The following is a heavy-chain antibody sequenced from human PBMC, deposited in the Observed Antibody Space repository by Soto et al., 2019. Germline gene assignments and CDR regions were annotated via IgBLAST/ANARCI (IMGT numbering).Heavy chain of an antibody. CDR3: VAAASSAHLYSFEI. V-gene: IGHV3-33*01. D-gene: IGHD2-2*01. CDR1: GFTFSSYG. Sequence: GGSLRLSCAASGFTFSSYGMHWVRQAPGKGLEWVAVIWYDGSNKYYADSVKGRFTISRDNSKNTLYLQMNSLRAEDTAVYYFVAAASSAHLYSFEIWGQGTLVTVYS. J-gene: IGHJ4*03. CDR2: IWYDGSNK.